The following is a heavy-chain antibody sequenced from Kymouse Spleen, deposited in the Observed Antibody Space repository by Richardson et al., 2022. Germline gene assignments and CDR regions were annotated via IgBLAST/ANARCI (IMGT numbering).Heavy chain of an antibody. V-gene: IGHV4-39*01. CDR2: IYYSGST. J-gene: IGHJ6*02. CDR3: AVPGGDYYYYGMDV. CDR1: GGSISSSSYY. D-gene: IGHD1-26*01,IGHD2-15*01,IGHD2-21*02. Sequence: QLQLQESGPGLVKPSETLSLTCTVSGGSISSSSYYWGWIRQPPGKGLEWIGSIYYSGSTYYNPSLKSRVTISVDTSKNQFSLKLSSVTAADTAVYYCAVPGGDYYYYGMDVWGQGTTVTVSS.